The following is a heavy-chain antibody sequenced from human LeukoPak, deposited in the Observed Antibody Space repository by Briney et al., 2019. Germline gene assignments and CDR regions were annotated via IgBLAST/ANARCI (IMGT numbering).Heavy chain of an antibody. CDR1: GGSVSNTNYY. D-gene: IGHD6-13*01. CDR3: ARGFGMAGLVSPLSNWFDT. J-gene: IGHJ5*02. V-gene: IGHV4-39*07. CDR2: VSHSGST. Sequence: PSETLSLTCTVSGGSVSNTNYYWAWIRQPPGKGLEWIGSVSHSGSTYYNPSLKSRVTISVDTSTNQFSLKLNSVTAADTAVYYCARGFGMAGLVSPLSNWFDTWGQGTLVTVSS.